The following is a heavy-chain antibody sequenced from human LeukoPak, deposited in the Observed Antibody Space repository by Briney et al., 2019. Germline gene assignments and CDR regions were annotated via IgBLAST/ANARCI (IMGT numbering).Heavy chain of an antibody. CDR1: GGSISSYY. J-gene: IGHJ6*03. Sequence: PSETLSLTCTVSGGSISSYYWSWIRQPAGKGLEWIGRIYPSGSTNYNPSLKSRVTMSVDTSKNQLSLKLTSVTAADTAVYYCARELVAATPTYYYYYMDVWGKGTTVTVSS. CDR3: ARELVAATPTYYYYYMDV. D-gene: IGHD2-15*01. CDR2: IYPSGST. V-gene: IGHV4-4*07.